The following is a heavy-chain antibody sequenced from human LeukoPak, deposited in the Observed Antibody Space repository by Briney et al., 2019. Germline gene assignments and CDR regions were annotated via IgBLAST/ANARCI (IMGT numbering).Heavy chain of an antibody. V-gene: IGHV3-66*02. Sequence: PGGSLRLSCAASGFTVSSNYMSWVRQAPGKGLEWVPVIYSGGSTYYADSVKGRFTISRDNSKNTLYLQMNSLRAEDTAVYYCARHGLDYSNYVWDYWGQGTLVTVSS. CDR1: GFTVSSNY. D-gene: IGHD4-11*01. CDR3: ARHGLDYSNYVWDY. CDR2: IYSGGST. J-gene: IGHJ4*02.